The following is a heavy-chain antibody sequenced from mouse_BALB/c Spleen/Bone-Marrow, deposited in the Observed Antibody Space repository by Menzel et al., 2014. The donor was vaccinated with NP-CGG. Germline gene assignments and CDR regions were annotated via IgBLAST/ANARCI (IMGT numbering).Heavy chain of an antibody. CDR3: ARSDGYRVMDY. Sequence: QVQLQQSGPELVKPGASVKISCKASGYAFSSPWVNWVKQRPGQGLEWIGRIYPGDGDINYNGKFKGKATLTADKSSSTAYMQLSSLTSVDSAVYFCARSDGYRVMDYWGQGTSVTVSS. CDR1: GYAFSSPW. CDR2: IYPGDGDI. J-gene: IGHJ4*01. D-gene: IGHD2-3*01. V-gene: IGHV1-82*01.